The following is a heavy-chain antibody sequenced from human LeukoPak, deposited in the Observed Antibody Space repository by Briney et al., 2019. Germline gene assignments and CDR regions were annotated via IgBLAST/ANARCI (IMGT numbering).Heavy chain of an antibody. Sequence: SETLSLTCTVSGGSINSGAYYWSWIRQPPGKGLEWIGEINHSGSTNYNPSLKSRVTISVDTSKNQFSLKLSSVTAADTAVYYCARGRIQLWSSRPFDYWGQGTLVTVSS. D-gene: IGHD5-18*01. V-gene: IGHV4-34*01. CDR2: INHSGST. CDR3: ARGRIQLWSSRPFDY. CDR1: GGSINSGAYY. J-gene: IGHJ4*02.